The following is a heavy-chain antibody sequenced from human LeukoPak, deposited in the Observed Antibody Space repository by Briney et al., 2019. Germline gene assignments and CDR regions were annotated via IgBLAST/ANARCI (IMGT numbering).Heavy chain of an antibody. CDR3: AREISYSGAFDY. D-gene: IGHD3-10*01. J-gene: IGHJ4*02. CDR1: GGSISSYY. V-gene: IGHV4-59*01. CDR2: IYYSGST. Sequence: SETLSLTCTVSGGSISSYYWNWIRQPPGKGLEWIGYIYYSGSTNYNPSLKSRITISVDTSKNQFSLKLSSVTAADTAVYYCAREISYSGAFDYWGQGTLVTVSS.